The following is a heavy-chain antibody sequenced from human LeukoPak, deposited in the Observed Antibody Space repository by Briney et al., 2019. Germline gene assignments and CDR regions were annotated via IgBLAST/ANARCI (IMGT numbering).Heavy chain of an antibody. CDR3: ARVKGNAFDI. CDR2: ISSSSSTI. J-gene: IGHJ3*02. V-gene: IGHV3-48*03. Sequence: GGSLRLSCAASGFTFSSYEMNWVRQAPGKGLEWVSYISSSSSTIYYADSVKGRFTISRDNAKNSLYLQMNSLRAEDTAVYYCARVKGNAFDIWGQGTMVTVSS. CDR1: GFTFSSYE. D-gene: IGHD3-10*01.